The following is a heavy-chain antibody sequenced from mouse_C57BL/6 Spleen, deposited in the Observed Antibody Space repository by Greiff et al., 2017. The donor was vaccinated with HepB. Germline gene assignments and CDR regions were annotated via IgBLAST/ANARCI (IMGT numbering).Heavy chain of an antibody. CDR1: GYPFTSYW. J-gene: IGHJ4*01. CDR2: INPSNGGT. CDR3: ASGDRRGAMDY. Sequence: QVQLQQSGTDLVKPGASVKLSCKASGYPFTSYWMPWVQQRPGQGLEWIGNINPSNGGTNYTEKFKSKDTLTADKSSSTAYMQLSSLTAEDSAVYDWASGDRRGAMDYWGQGTSVTVSA. V-gene: IGHV1-53*01.